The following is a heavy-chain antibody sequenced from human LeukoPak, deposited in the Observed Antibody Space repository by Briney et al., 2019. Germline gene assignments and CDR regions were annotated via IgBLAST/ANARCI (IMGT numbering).Heavy chain of an antibody. J-gene: IGHJ4*02. Sequence: RAGGSLRLPCAASGFTFSSYSMNWVRQAPGKGLEWVSSISSSSSYIYYADSVKGRFTISRDNAKNSLYLQMNSLRAEDTAFYYCAREVPLDYGDFSYFDYWGQGTLVTVSS. CDR3: AREVPLDYGDFSYFDY. CDR2: ISSSSSYI. V-gene: IGHV3-21*04. D-gene: IGHD4-17*01. CDR1: GFTFSSYS.